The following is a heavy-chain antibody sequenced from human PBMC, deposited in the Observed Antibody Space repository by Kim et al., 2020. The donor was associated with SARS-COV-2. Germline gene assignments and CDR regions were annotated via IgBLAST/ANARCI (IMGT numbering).Heavy chain of an antibody. V-gene: IGHV3-21*01. CDR3: ARVSAVAGNEFDY. J-gene: IGHJ4*02. Sequence: GGSLRLSCAASGFTFSSYSMNWVRQAPGKGLEWVSSISSSSSYIYYADSVKGRFTISRDNAKNSLYLQMNSLRAEDTAVYYCARVSAVAGNEFDYWGQGTLVTVSS. D-gene: IGHD6-19*01. CDR1: GFTFSSYS. CDR2: ISSSSSYI.